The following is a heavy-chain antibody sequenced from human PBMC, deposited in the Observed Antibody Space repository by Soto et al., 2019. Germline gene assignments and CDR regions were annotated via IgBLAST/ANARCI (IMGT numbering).Heavy chain of an antibody. Sequence: QVQLVQSGAEVKKPGSSGKVSCKASGGSFSSNAISWVRQAPGQGLEWMGGIIPIFGTANYAQNFQGRVTITADKSTGTAYMEVSSLRSEDTAVYYCARDVGHSSSWMMDHWGQGTLVTVSS. D-gene: IGHD6-13*01. CDR1: GGSFSSNA. V-gene: IGHV1-69*06. J-gene: IGHJ4*02. CDR2: IIPIFGTA. CDR3: ARDVGHSSSWMMDH.